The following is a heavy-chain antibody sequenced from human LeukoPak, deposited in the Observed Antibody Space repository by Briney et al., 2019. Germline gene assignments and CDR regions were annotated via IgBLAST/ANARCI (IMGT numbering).Heavy chain of an antibody. D-gene: IGHD1-26*01. CDR3: ARGPRGASPFDY. V-gene: IGHV1-69*05. Sequence: SVKVFCKASGGTFSSYSISWVRQAPGQGLEWMGGIIPIFGTANYAQKFQGRVTITTDESTSTAYMELSSLRSEDTAVYYCARGPRGASPFDYWGQGTLVTVSS. CDR2: IIPIFGTA. J-gene: IGHJ4*02. CDR1: GGTFSSYS.